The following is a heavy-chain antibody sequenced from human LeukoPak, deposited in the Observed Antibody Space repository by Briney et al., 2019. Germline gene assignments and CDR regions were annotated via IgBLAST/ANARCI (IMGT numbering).Heavy chain of an antibody. CDR1: GFTFSRLG. CDR2: IHNDGTMG. D-gene: IGHD5-12*01. V-gene: IGHV3-30*02. CDR3: AKEGDEFRGYLDV. J-gene: IGHJ6*04. Sequence: PGGSLRLSCATSGFTFSRLGMQWVRQAPGKGLEWVAVIHNDGTMGQYAGSVKGRFTISKDFSRNTLHLQMHSLRDGDTAVYYCAKEGDEFRGYLDVWGKGTTVTVSS.